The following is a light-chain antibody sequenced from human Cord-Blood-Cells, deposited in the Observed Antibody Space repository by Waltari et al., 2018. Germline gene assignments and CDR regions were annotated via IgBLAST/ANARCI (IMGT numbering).Light chain of an antibody. CDR1: QDISNY. Sequence: DIQMSPSPSSLPAAVGAGVTLTCKASQDISNYLNWYQQKPGKAPKLLIYDASNLETGVPSRFSGSGSGTDFTFTISSLQPEDIATYYCQQYDNLPFTFGPGTKVDIK. V-gene: IGKV1-33*01. J-gene: IGKJ3*01. CDR2: DAS. CDR3: QQYDNLPFT.